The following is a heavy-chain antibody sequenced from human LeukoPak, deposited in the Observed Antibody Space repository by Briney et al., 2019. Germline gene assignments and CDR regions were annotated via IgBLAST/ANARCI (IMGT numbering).Heavy chain of an antibody. Sequence: ASVKVSCKASGYTFTGYYMHWVRQAPGQGLEWMGWINPNSGGTNYAQKFQGRVTMTRDTSISTAYMELSRLRSDDTAVYYCARVHRQQLIQGPLDYWGQGTLVTVSS. V-gene: IGHV1-2*02. J-gene: IGHJ4*02. CDR2: INPNSGGT. CDR1: GYTFTGYY. CDR3: ARVHRQQLIQGPLDY. D-gene: IGHD6-13*01.